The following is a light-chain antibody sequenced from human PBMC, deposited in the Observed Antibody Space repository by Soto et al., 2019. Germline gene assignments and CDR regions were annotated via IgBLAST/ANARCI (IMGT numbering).Light chain of an antibody. V-gene: IGKV3-11*01. J-gene: IGKJ5*01. CDR2: DAS. Sequence: TVLSLSPAAVASSPGERATLVCRASQSVSSYFAWYQQKPGQAPNLLIYDASNRATGIPARFSGSGSGTDFTLTISILEPEDFAVYCCQQRSYRPLTFGQGTRLEIK. CDR3: QQRSYRPLT. CDR1: QSVSSY.